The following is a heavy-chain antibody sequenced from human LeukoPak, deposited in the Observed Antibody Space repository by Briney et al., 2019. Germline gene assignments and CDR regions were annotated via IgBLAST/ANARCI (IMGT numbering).Heavy chain of an antibody. J-gene: IGHJ2*01. CDR2: ISSSSSYI. D-gene: IGHD5-18*01. Sequence: GGSLRLSCAASGFTFSSYCMNWVRQAPGKGLGWVSSISSSSSYIYYADSVKGRFTISRDNAKNSLYLQMNSLRAEDTAVYYCARDHGYSYGFDLWGRGTLVTVSS. V-gene: IGHV3-21*01. CDR3: ARDHGYSYGFDL. CDR1: GFTFSSYC.